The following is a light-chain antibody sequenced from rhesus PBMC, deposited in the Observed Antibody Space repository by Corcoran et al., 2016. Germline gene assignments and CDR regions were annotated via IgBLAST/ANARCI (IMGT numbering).Light chain of an antibody. Sequence: DIQMTQSPSSLSASVGDRVTITCRASQGITNDLAWYQQTPGEPPKLLIYEASSLQSGIPSRFSGCGAGTDLTHTISSLQPEDFATYYCQHYYSTPVTFGPGTKRDIK. CDR1: QGITND. V-gene: IGKV1-25*01. CDR2: EAS. CDR3: QHYYSTPVT. J-gene: IGKJ3*01.